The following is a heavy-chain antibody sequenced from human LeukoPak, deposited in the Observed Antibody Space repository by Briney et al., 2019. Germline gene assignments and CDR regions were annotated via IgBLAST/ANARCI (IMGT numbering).Heavy chain of an antibody. CDR2: ISGAGGST. V-gene: IGHV3-23*01. D-gene: IGHD5-18*01. CDR3: AKIVDTALGAFVL. Sequence: PGGSLRLSCAASGFTFSTSAMSWVRQPPGKGLEWVSAISGAGGSTYYADSVKGRFTISRDNSKNTLYLQMTSLRGDDTAVYYCAKIVDTALGAFVLWCPGTLVTVVS. CDR1: GFTFSTSA. J-gene: IGHJ3*01.